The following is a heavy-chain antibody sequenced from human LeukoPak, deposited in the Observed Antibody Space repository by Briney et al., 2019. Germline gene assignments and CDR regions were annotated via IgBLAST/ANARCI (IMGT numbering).Heavy chain of an antibody. CDR1: GFTFSHYS. CDR2: INSNGDDA. V-gene: IGHV3-64*01. Sequence: GSLRLPCAASGFTFSHYSFHWVRPAPGKGLEYVSAINSNGDDAYYVNSVKGRFTVSRDNSKNTLYLHMGDLRPEDMAVYYCARDPGRSPDYWGQGTLVTVSS. J-gene: IGHJ4*02. CDR3: ARDPGRSPDY. D-gene: IGHD1-26*01.